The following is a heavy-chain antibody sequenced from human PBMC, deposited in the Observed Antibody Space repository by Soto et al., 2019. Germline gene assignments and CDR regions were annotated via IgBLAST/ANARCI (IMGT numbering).Heavy chain of an antibody. Sequence: ASETLSLTCTVSGGSISSGGYYWSWIRQHPGKGLEWIGYIYYSGSTYYNPSLKSRVTISVDTSKNQFSLKLSSVTAADTAVYYCARVGLMRGYYYDSSGRDWFDPWGQGTLVTVSS. CDR3: ARVGLMRGYYYDSSGRDWFDP. CDR2: IYYSGST. D-gene: IGHD3-22*01. CDR1: GGSISSGGYY. J-gene: IGHJ5*02. V-gene: IGHV4-31*03.